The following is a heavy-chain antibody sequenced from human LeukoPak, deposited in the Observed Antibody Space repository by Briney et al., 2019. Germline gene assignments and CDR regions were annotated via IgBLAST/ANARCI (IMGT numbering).Heavy chain of an antibody. J-gene: IGHJ6*02. D-gene: IGHD4-17*01. V-gene: IGHV1-69*04. CDR3: ARARNGLRSRNYGVRNYGIDV. Sequence: SVTLYCNASGGTFSSYAISWVRQAPGPGLEWMGRIIPIFGIANYAQKFQGRGTITADKSTSTAYMELSSLSSEDTAVDYCARARNGLRSRNYGVRNYGIDVWGQRTTVTVSS. CDR1: GGTFSSYA. CDR2: IIPIFGIA.